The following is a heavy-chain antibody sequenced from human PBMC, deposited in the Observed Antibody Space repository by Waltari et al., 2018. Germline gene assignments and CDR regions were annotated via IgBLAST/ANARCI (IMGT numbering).Heavy chain of an antibody. CDR3: AREAYGAFDI. Sequence: QVQLVESGGGVVQPGRSLRLSCAASGFTFSSYGMPWVRQAPGKGLEWVAVIWYDGSNKYVADSVKGRVTISRDNSKNTLYLQMNSLRAEDTAVYYCAREAYGAFDIWGQGTMVTVSS. V-gene: IGHV3-33*01. CDR2: IWYDGSNK. CDR1: GFTFSSYG. J-gene: IGHJ3*02. D-gene: IGHD4-17*01.